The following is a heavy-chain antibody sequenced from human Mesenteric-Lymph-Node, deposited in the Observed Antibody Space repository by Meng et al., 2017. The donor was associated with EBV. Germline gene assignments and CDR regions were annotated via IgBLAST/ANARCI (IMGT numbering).Heavy chain of an antibody. Sequence: QRWVADLLKPSETLSLSCAVYGGSFSGYYWSWIRQPPGKGLEWIGEINHSGSTNYNPSLKSRVTISVDTSKNQFSLKLSSVTAADTAVYYCARGEKGPIDYWGQGTLVTVSS. J-gene: IGHJ4*02. CDR2: INHSGST. CDR3: ARGEKGPIDY. V-gene: IGHV4-34*01. CDR1: GGSFSGYY.